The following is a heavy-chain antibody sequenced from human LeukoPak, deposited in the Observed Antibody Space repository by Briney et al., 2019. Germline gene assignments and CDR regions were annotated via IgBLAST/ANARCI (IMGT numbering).Heavy chain of an antibody. V-gene: IGHV4-39*01. Sequence: SETLSLTCTVSGDSINSSTYSWGWIRQPPGRGLDYFGSIYYSGNTYYNPSLESLVIISVDTSKNQFSLKLTSVTAADTAVYYCAAALDYWAQGTLVTVSS. D-gene: IGHD2-15*01. CDR2: IYYSGNT. J-gene: IGHJ4*02. CDR1: GDSINSSTYS. CDR3: AAALDY.